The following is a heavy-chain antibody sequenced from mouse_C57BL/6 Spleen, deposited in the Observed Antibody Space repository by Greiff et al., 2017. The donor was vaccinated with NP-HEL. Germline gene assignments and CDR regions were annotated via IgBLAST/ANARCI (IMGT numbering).Heavy chain of an antibody. CDR2: INPYNGGT. D-gene: IGHD2-4*01. CDR1: GYTFTDYY. Sequence: EVKLQESGPVLVKPGASVKMSCKASGYTFTDYYMNWVKQSHGKSLEWIGVINPYNGGTSYNQKFKGKATLTVDKSSSTAYMELNSLTSEESAVYYFAKSYDYDMAWFAYWGQGTLVTVSA. V-gene: IGHV1-19*01. CDR3: AKSYDYDMAWFAY. J-gene: IGHJ3*01.